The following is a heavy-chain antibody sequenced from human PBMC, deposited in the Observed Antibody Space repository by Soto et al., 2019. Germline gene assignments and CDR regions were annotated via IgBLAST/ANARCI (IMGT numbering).Heavy chain of an antibody. V-gene: IGHV4-59*01. CDR2: MYKTGST. J-gene: IGHJ6*02. D-gene: IGHD2-21*02. Sequence: SETLSLTCTVSGGSISGYYWSWIRQPPGKGLEWIGYMYKTGSTVYNPSFKSRVTISVDTSKNQFSLKLNSVTVADTAVYYCARDLWGYCGTDCYPLDVWGQGTTVTVSS. CDR3: ARDLWGYCGTDCYPLDV. CDR1: GGSISGYY.